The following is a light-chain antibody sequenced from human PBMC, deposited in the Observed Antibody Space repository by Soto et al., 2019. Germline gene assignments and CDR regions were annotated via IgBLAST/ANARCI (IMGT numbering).Light chain of an antibody. CDR3: QGYGSSSLT. Sequence: EIVLTQSPGTLSLSPGERATLSCRASQSVSSSYLAWYQQKSGQAPRLRICGASSRATGIPDRFSGSGSGTDFTLTISRLEPEEVAVYCCQGYGSSSLTFGGGTKVEIK. CDR2: GAS. J-gene: IGKJ4*01. V-gene: IGKV3-20*01. CDR1: QSVSSSY.